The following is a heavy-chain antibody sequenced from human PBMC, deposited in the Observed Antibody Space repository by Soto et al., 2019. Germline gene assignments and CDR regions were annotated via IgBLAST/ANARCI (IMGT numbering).Heavy chain of an antibody. D-gene: IGHD2-8*01. V-gene: IGHV3-30*18. CDR1: GFTFSSYG. CDR2: ISYDGSNK. J-gene: IGHJ4*02. Sequence: QVQLVESGGGVVQPGRSLRLSCAASGFTFSSYGMHWVRQAPGKGLEWVAVISYDGSNKYYADSVKGRFTISRDNSKNSLYLRMNSLRAEDTAVYYCAKDEALTYWGQGTLVTVS. CDR3: AKDEALTY.